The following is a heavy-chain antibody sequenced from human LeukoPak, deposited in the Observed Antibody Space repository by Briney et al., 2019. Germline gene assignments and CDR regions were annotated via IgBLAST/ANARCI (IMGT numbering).Heavy chain of an antibody. V-gene: IGHV1-2*02. CDR3: ARDDYGDFRVDY. CDR1: GYTFNEYY. D-gene: IGHD4-17*01. J-gene: IGHJ4*02. CDR2: LNPNNGGT. Sequence: ASVKVSCKASGYTFNEYYLHWIRQAPGQGLEWMGWLNPNNGGTSDAQKFQGRVTMTRDTSTSTVYMELSSLRSEDTAVYYCARDDYGDFRVDYWGQGTLVTVSS.